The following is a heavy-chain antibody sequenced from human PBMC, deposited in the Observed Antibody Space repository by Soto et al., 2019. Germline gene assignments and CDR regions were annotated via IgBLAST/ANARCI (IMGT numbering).Heavy chain of an antibody. CDR3: VREAYIGYGHAIDH. D-gene: IGHD5-12*01. CDR2: NYLSGTT. J-gene: IGHJ4*02. V-gene: IGHV4-59*01. CDR1: GVTISTYY. Sequence: KTSETLSLTCAVSGVTISTYYWSWIRQPPGKGLEWIGYNYLSGTTNYNPSLKSRVTISVDTSKNQFSLRLTSVTAADTAIYYCVREAYIGYGHAIDHWGQGIMVTVYS.